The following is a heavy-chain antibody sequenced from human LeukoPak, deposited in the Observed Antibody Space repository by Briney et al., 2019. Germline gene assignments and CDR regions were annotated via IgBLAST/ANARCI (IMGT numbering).Heavy chain of an antibody. CDR3: GRLATVVSPFDP. D-gene: IGHD4-23*01. V-gene: IGHV5-51*01. CDR1: GYRFSDYW. Sequence: GESLKISCKGSGYRFSDYWIGWVRQMPRKGLEWMGIIYPGDSDTRYSPSFKGQVTISADKSISTAYLQWSSLKASDTAMYYCGRLATVVSPFDPWGQGTLVTVSS. J-gene: IGHJ5*02. CDR2: IYPGDSDT.